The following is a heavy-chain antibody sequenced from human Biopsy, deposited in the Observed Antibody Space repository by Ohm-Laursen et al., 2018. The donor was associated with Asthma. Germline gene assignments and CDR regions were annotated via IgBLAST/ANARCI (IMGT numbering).Heavy chain of an antibody. CDR3: ATLRVYCRGTNCFFFNY. V-gene: IGHV4-59*07. CDR1: GGSISSCY. Sequence: SDTLSLTCTVSGGSISSCYWSWIRRAPGKGLEWIGYVQYNGRSNYSPSLKSRVTISVDKSKNQFSLNLSAVTAADTAVYYCATLRVYCRGTNCFFFNYWGQGTLVTVSS. J-gene: IGHJ4*02. D-gene: IGHD2-2*01. CDR2: VQYNGRS.